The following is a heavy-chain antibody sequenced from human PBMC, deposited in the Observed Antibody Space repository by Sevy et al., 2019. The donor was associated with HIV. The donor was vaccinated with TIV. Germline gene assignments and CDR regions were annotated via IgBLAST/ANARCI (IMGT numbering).Heavy chain of an antibody. J-gene: IGHJ4*02. V-gene: IGHV3-21*01. D-gene: IGHD3-22*01. CDR3: ARGPDYYDRSGYYYQ. CDR1: GFTFSSYS. Sequence: GGSLRLSCAASGFTFSSYSMHWVRQAPGKGLEWVSSISSSSTYIYYADSVKGRFTISRDNAKNALYLQMNRLRAEDTAVYYCARGPDYYDRSGYYYQWGQGTLVTVSS. CDR2: ISSSSTYI.